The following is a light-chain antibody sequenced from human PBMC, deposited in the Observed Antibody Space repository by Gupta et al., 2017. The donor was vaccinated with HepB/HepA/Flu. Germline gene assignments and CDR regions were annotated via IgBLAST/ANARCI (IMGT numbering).Light chain of an antibody. CDR1: QSISNY. Sequence: EIVLTQSLATLSLSPGERATLSCRASQSISNYLAWYQQKPGQAPRLLIYDTFNRATGIPVRFSGSGSATDFTLTISSLEPEDFALYYCQQRSSWPLTFGGGTKVEIK. CDR2: DTF. V-gene: IGKV3-11*01. CDR3: QQRSSWPLT. J-gene: IGKJ4*01.